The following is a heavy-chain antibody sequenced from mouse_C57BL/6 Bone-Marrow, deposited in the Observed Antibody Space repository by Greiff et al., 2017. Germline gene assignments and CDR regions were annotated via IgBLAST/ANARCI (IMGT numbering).Heavy chain of an antibody. V-gene: IGHV1-63*01. CDR3: ARGDYDYDYYAMDY. CDR1: GYTFTNYW. J-gene: IGHJ4*01. D-gene: IGHD2-4*01. CDR2: IYPGGGYT. Sequence: QVQLQQSGAELVRPGTSVKMSCKASGYTFTNYWIGWAKQRPGHGLEWIGAIYPGGGYTNYNEKFKGKATLTVDKSSSTAYMQFSSLTSEDSAIYYGARGDYDYDYYAMDYWGQGTSVTVSS.